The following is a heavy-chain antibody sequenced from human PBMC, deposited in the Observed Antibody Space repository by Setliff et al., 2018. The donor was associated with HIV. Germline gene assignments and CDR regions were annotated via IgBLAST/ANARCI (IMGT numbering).Heavy chain of an antibody. CDR2: IYYSGST. V-gene: IGHV4-59*01. J-gene: IGHJ4*02. CDR1: GDSISSYY. Sequence: SETLSLTCTVSGDSISSYYWSWIRQPPGKGLEWIGYIYYSGSTNYNPSLKSRVTISLDMSKNQFSLRLSSVTAADTAVYYCARGIAVAGPYFDYWGQGTLVTVSS. CDR3: ARGIAVAGPYFDY. D-gene: IGHD6-19*01.